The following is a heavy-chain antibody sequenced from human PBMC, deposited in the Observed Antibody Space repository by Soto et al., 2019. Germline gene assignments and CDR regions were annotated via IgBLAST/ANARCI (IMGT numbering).Heavy chain of an antibody. D-gene: IGHD3-10*01. J-gene: IGHJ4*02. CDR3: PRDLNFGAVDY. CDR2: ISAYNGNT. Sequence: QVQLVQSGAEVKKPGASVKVSCKASGYTFTSYGISWVRQAPGQGLEWMGWISAYNGNTNYAQKLKGRGTMTKNTPTRTAYMELRSLRSDDTAVYYCPRDLNFGAVDYWGQGTLVTVS. V-gene: IGHV1-18*01. CDR1: GYTFTSYG.